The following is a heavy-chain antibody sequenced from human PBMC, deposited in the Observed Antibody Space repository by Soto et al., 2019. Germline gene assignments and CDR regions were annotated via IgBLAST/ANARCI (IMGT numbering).Heavy chain of an antibody. CDR3: ANLGYYGHYYYGMDV. D-gene: IGHD4-17*01. CDR2: ISGSGGST. V-gene: IGHV3-23*01. Sequence: EVQLLESGGGLVQPGGSLRLSCGASGLTFSIYAMSWVRQAPGKGLEWVSAISGSGGSTYYADSVKGRFTISRDNSKNTLYLQMNSLRAEDTALYYCANLGYYGHYYYGMDVWGQGTTVTVSS. CDR1: GLTFSIYA. J-gene: IGHJ6*02.